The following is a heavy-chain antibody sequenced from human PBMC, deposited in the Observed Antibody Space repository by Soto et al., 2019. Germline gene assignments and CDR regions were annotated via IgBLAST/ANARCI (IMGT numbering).Heavy chain of an antibody. CDR2: IYYSGST. CDR1: GGSISSGGYY. V-gene: IGHV4-31*03. CDR3: ARDRDTAGYYGMDV. J-gene: IGHJ6*02. D-gene: IGHD5-18*01. Sequence: QVQLQESGPGLVKPSQTLSLTCTVSGGSISSGGYYWSWIRQHPGKGLEWIGYIYYSGSTYYNPPLKSRVTISVDTSKIQFSLKLSSVTAADTAVYYCARDRDTAGYYGMDVWGQGTTVTVSS.